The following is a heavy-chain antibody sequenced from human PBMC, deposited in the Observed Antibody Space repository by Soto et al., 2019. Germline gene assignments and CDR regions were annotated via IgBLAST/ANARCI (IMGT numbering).Heavy chain of an antibody. CDR1: GGSISSYY. CDR2: IYYSGST. J-gene: IGHJ4*02. D-gene: IGHD6-6*01. CDR3: ARGIAARPFYFEY. Sequence: SETLSLTCTVSGGSISSYYWSWIRQPPGKGLEWIGYIYYSGSTNYNPSLKSRVTISVDTSKNQFSLKLSSVTAADTAVYYCARGIAARPFYFEYWGQGTLVTVSS. V-gene: IGHV4-59*01.